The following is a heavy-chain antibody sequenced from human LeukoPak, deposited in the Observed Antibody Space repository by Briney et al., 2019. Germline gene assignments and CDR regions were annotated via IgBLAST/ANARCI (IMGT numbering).Heavy chain of an antibody. CDR1: GFTCSSYS. CDR3: ARDPTDPYYYYGSGFRMGYVDV. D-gene: IGHD3-10*01. Sequence: GGSLRLSCAASGFTCSSYSMNWVRQAPGKELEWVANIKQEGSEETYVDSVEGRFTISRDNAKNSLYLQMNSLRAEDTAVYYCARDPTDPYYYYGSGFRMGYVDVWGKGTTVTISS. V-gene: IGHV3-7*01. J-gene: IGHJ6*03. CDR2: IKQEGSEE.